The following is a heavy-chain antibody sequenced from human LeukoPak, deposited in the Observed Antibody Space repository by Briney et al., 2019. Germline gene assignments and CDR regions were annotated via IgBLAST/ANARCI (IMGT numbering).Heavy chain of an antibody. CDR1: GGTFSSYA. V-gene: IGHV1-69*13. Sequence: GASVKVSCKASGGTFSSYAIGWVRQAPGQGLEWMGGIIPIFGTANYAQKFQGRVTITADESTSTAYMELSSLRSEDTAVYYCARGQFYDYYDSSGYYYPFDYWGQGTLVTVSS. D-gene: IGHD3-22*01. CDR3: ARGQFYDYYDSSGYYYPFDY. J-gene: IGHJ4*02. CDR2: IIPIFGTA.